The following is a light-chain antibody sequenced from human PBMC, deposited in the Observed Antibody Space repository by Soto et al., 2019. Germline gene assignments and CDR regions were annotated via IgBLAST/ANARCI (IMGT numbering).Light chain of an antibody. CDR2: GAS. Sequence: EIVLTQSPATLSLSPGERATLSCRASQSVASYLAWYQQKSGQAPSLLIYGASNRGTGIPARFSGSGSGTDFTLTISSLEPEDFAVYYCQQRSDWPITFGQGTRLEIK. CDR3: QQRSDWPIT. V-gene: IGKV3-11*01. CDR1: QSVASY. J-gene: IGKJ5*01.